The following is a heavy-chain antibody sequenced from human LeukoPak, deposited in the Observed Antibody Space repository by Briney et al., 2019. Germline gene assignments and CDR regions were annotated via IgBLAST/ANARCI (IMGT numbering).Heavy chain of an antibody. Sequence: SGGSLRLSCASSEFTFSNFAMSWVRQAPGKGLEWVSTIYYSGGNTYSADSVKGRFTISRDNAKNTLYLQMNSLRAEDTAVYYCAKDQGQAVVPRRFDNWGQGTLVTVSS. D-gene: IGHD2-2*01. V-gene: IGHV3-23*01. CDR2: IYYSGGNT. J-gene: IGHJ4*02. CDR1: EFTFSNFA. CDR3: AKDQGQAVVPRRFDN.